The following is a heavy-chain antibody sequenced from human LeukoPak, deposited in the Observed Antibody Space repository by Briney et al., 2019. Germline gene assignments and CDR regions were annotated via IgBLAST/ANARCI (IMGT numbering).Heavy chain of an antibody. Sequence: SVKVSCKASGGTFSSYAISWVRQAPGQGLEWMGGIIPIFGTANYAQKFQGRVTITADESTSTAYMELSSLRSEGTAVYYCARAFVYQWQLDYWGQGTLVTVSS. CDR2: IIPIFGTA. V-gene: IGHV1-69*13. J-gene: IGHJ4*02. D-gene: IGHD6-19*01. CDR3: ARAFVYQWQLDY. CDR1: GGTFSSYA.